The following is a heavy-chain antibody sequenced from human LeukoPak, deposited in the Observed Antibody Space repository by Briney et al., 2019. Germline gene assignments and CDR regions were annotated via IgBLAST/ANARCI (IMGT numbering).Heavy chain of an antibody. CDR2: ISSSSSYI. CDR3: ASLIYCTNGVCYDY. J-gene: IGHJ4*02. Sequence: GGSLRLSCAASGFTFSSYSMNWVRQAPGKGLEWVSSISSSSSYIYYADSVKGRFTISRDNAKNSLYLQMNSLRAEDTAVYYCASLIYCTNGVCYDYWGQGTLDTVSS. D-gene: IGHD2-8*01. CDR1: GFTFSSYS. V-gene: IGHV3-21*01.